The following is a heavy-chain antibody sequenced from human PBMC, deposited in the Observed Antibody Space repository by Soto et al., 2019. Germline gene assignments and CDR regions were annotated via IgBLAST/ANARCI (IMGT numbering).Heavy chain of an antibody. J-gene: IGHJ6*02. CDR2: IYYSGST. D-gene: IGHD3-9*01. Sequence: QVQLQESGPGLVKPSQTLSLTCTVSGGSISSGGYYWSWIRQHPGKGLEWIGYIYYSGSTYYNPSLKSRGTISVDTSKNQFSLKLSSVTVADTAVYYCARDHGPHYDILTGYSGGYYYGMDVWGQGTTVTVSS. CDR1: GGSISSGGYY. V-gene: IGHV4-31*03. CDR3: ARDHGPHYDILTGYSGGYYYGMDV.